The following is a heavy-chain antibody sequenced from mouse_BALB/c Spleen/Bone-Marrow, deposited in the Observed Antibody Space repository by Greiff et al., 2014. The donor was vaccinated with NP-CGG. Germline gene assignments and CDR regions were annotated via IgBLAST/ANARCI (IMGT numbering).Heavy chain of an antibody. CDR2: IYPGNSDT. V-gene: IGHV1-5*01. Sequence: EVQLQQSGTVLARPGAAVKMSCKASGYTFSNYWMHWVKHRPGQGLEWIGTIYPGNSDTTYNQKFKGKAKLTAVTSTSTAYMELSSLTNEDSAVYYCTTLARSDFDYWGQGTTLTVSS. J-gene: IGHJ2*01. CDR1: GYTFSNYW. D-gene: IGHD3-1*01. CDR3: TTLARSDFDY.